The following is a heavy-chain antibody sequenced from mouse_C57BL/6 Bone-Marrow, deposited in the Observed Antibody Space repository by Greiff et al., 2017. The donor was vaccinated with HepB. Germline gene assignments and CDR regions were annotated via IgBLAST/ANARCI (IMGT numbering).Heavy chain of an antibody. V-gene: IGHV5-4*01. J-gene: IGHJ2*01. Sequence: EVHLVESGGGLVKPGGSLKLSCAASGFTFSSYAMSWVRQTPEKRLEWVATISDGGSYTYYPDNVKGRCTISRDNAKNNLYLQMSHLKSEDTAMYYCARERVYYYGSSPFDYWGQGTTLTVSS. CDR3: ARERVYYYGSSPFDY. CDR1: GFTFSSYA. CDR2: ISDGGSYT. D-gene: IGHD1-1*01.